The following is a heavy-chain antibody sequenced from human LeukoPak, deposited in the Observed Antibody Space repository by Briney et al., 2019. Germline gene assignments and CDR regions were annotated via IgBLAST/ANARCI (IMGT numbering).Heavy chain of an antibody. CDR1: GFTFSSYA. CDR3: ATQYYDFWSGYTRFDP. V-gene: IGHV3-30-3*01. Sequence: GGSLRLSCAASGFTFSSYAMSWVRQAPGKGLEWVAVISYDGSNKYYADSVKGRFTISRDNSKNTLYLQMNSLRAEDTAVYYCATQYYDFWSGYTRFDPWGQGTLVTVSS. D-gene: IGHD3-3*01. CDR2: ISYDGSNK. J-gene: IGHJ5*02.